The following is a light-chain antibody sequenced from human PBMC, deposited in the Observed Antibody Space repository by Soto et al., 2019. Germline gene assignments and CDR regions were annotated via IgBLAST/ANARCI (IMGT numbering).Light chain of an antibody. CDR1: QSVLYSSNNKNY. CDR3: QQYYSTPYT. Sequence: DMVMTQSPDSLAVSLGERATINCKSSQSVLYSSNNKNYLAWYQQKPRQPPKLLIYWASTRESGVPDRFSGSGSGTDFTLTISSLQAEDVAVYYCQQYYSTPYTFGQGTKLEIK. V-gene: IGKV4-1*01. CDR2: WAS. J-gene: IGKJ2*01.